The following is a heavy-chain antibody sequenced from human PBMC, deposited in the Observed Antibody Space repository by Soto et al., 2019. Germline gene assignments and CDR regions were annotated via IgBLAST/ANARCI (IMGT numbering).Heavy chain of an antibody. CDR2: ISSSSSYI. Sequence: GGSLRLSCAASGFTFSSYSMNWVRQAPGKGLEWVSSISSSSSYIYYADSVKGRFTISRDNAKNSLYLQMNSLRAEDTSVYYCARDSSPKPSGEAFDIWGQGTTVTVS. CDR3: ARDSSPKPSGEAFDI. D-gene: IGHD6-19*01. J-gene: IGHJ3*02. CDR1: GFTFSSYS. V-gene: IGHV3-21*01.